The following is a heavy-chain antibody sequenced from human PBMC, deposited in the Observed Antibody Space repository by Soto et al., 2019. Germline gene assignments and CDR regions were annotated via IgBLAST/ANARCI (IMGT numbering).Heavy chain of an antibody. D-gene: IGHD5-12*01. CDR1: GYTFTSYD. CDR3: ARGYSGYYYYYMDV. Sequence: ASVKVSCKASGYTFTSYDINWVRQATGQGLEWMGWMNPNSGNTGYAQKFQGRVTMTRNTSISTAYMELSSLRSEDTAVYYCARGYSGYYYYYMDVWGKGTTVTVSS. J-gene: IGHJ6*03. CDR2: MNPNSGNT. V-gene: IGHV1-8*01.